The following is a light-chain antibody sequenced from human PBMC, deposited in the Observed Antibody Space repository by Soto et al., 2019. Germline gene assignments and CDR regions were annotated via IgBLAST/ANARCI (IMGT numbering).Light chain of an antibody. CDR2: SAS. V-gene: IGKV1-5*01. CDR1: QSISSW. J-gene: IGKJ1*01. Sequence: GDRVTITCRASQSISSWLAWYQQKAGKAPKLLIFSASSLQSGVPSRFSGSGSGTDFTLTISSLQPEDFAVYYCQQYNNWPSWTFGQGAKVDIK. CDR3: QQYNNWPSWT.